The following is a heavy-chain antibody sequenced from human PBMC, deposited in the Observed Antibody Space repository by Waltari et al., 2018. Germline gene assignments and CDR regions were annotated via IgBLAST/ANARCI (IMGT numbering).Heavy chain of an antibody. CDR2: IIPIFGKA. CDR1: GGTFSSYA. D-gene: IGHD3-10*01. V-gene: IGHV1-69*12. Sequence: QVQLVQSGAEVKKPGSSVKVSCKASGGTFSSYAISWVRQAPGPGFEWIGGIIPIFGKANYAQKFQGRVTITEEETTSTTYMEMSSQGSENTAVYYWARIGRGGGYWGQGTLVTVSS. J-gene: IGHJ4*02. CDR3: ARIGRGGGY.